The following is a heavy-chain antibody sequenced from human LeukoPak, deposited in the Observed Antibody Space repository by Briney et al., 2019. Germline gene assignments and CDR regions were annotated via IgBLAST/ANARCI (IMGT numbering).Heavy chain of an antibody. D-gene: IGHD2-2*02. CDR1: GYTFTSYG. V-gene: IGHV1-18*01. CDR3: ARSYCSSTSCYKRPFLFDY. Sequence: ASVKVSCKASGYTFTSYGISWVRQAPGQGLEWMGWISAYNGNTNYAQKLQGRVTMTTDTSTSTAYMELRSLRSDDTAVYYCARSYCSSTSCYKRPFLFDYWGQGTLVTVSS. CDR2: ISAYNGNT. J-gene: IGHJ4*02.